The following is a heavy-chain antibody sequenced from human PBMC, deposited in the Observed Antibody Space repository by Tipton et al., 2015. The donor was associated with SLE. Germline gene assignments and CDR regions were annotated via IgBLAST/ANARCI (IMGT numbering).Heavy chain of an antibody. CDR1: GDSISNYY. Sequence: TLSLTCTVSGDSISNYYWSWIRQSAGKGLEWMGRFYPGGTTSYNPSFKSRVTMSADTSKNQFSLKLNSVTAADTAVYYCARGVRIAVVKGWYFELWGRGTLVTVSS. CDR3: ARGVRIAVVKGWYFEL. D-gene: IGHD6-19*01. J-gene: IGHJ2*01. CDR2: FYPGGTT. V-gene: IGHV4-4*07.